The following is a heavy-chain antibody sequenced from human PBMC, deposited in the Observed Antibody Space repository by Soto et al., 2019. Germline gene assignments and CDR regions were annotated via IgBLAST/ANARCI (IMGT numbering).Heavy chain of an antibody. V-gene: IGHV6-1*01. CDR3: ARSITGSAYFDY. CDR2: TYYRSKWFH. Sequence: PSQTLSLTCAISGDSVSSNSATWNWIRQSPSIGLQWLGRTYYRSKWFHDYAVSVESRITINPDTSKNQFSLQLISVTPEDTAVYYCARSITGSAYFDYWGQGALVTVSS. J-gene: IGHJ4*02. D-gene: IGHD3-10*01. CDR1: GDSVSSNSAT.